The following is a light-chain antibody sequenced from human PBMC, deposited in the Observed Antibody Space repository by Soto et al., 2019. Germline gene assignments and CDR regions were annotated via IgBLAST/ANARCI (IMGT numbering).Light chain of an antibody. CDR1: QSINSH. CDR3: QQRSNWPLT. J-gene: IGKJ4*01. Sequence: EIVLTQSPATLSLSPGERATLSCRASQSINSHLVWYQQKPGQAPRLLMYDTSIRATDIPARFSGSGSGTDFTLAISSLEPEDFAVYYCQQRSNWPLTFRGGTKVEIK. V-gene: IGKV3-11*01. CDR2: DTS.